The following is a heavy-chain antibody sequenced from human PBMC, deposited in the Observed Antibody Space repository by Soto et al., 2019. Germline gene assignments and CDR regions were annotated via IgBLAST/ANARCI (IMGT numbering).Heavy chain of an antibody. CDR3: ARDLAGRGQQLPRGWFDP. CDR2: ISSSSSYI. D-gene: IGHD6-13*01. V-gene: IGHV3-21*01. J-gene: IGHJ5*02. Sequence: GGSLRLSCAASGFTFSSYSMNWVRQAPGKGLEWVSSISSSSSYIYYADSVKGRFTISRDNAKNSLYLQMNSLRAEDTAVYYCARDLAGRGQQLPRGWFDPWGQGTLVTVSS. CDR1: GFTFSSYS.